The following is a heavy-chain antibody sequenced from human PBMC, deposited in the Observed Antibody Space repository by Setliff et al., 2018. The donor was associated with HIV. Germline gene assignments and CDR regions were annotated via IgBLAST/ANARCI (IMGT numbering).Heavy chain of an antibody. CDR3: ARDLGDSSGYYPVDY. D-gene: IGHD3-22*01. V-gene: IGHV1-46*01. J-gene: IGHJ4*02. CDR1: GYTFTRYQ. CDR2: INPSGGST. Sequence: GASVKVSCKASGYTFTRYQIQWMRQAPGKGQEWMGTINPSGGSTSFAEKFQGRATIIGDTSTTTIYVTPKSLRAEDTAVYYCARDLGDSSGYYPVDYWGQGTLVTVSS.